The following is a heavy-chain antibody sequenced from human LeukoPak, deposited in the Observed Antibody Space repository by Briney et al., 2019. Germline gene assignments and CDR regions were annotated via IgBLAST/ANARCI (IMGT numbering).Heavy chain of an antibody. Sequence: GGSLRLSCAASGFTFSRHSMNWVRQAPGKGLEWVSYISRSSDNVYYGDSVKGRFTISRDNAKNSVYLQMNSLRAEDTAVYYCASPGEWGQGTLVTVSS. D-gene: IGHD3-10*01. V-gene: IGHV3-48*01. CDR1: GFTFSRHS. CDR3: ASPGE. J-gene: IGHJ4*02. CDR2: ISRSSDNV.